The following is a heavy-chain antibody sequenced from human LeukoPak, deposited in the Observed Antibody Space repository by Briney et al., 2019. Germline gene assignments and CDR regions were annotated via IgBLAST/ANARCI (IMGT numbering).Heavy chain of an antibody. V-gene: IGHV3-23*01. CDR1: GFTFSSYA. D-gene: IGHD6-19*01. CDR2: ISGSGGST. J-gene: IGHJ4*02. CDR3: AKDIAVAGYYFDY. Sequence: GGSLRLSCAASGFTFSSYAMSWVRQAPGKGLEWVSAISGSGGSTYYADSVKGRFTISRDSSKNTLYLQMNSLRAEDTAVYYCAKDIAVAGYYFDYWGRGTLVTVSS.